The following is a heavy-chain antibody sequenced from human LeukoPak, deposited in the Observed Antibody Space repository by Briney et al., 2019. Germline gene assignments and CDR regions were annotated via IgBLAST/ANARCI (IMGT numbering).Heavy chain of an antibody. Sequence: SETLSLTCTVSGGSINNYYWNWIRQPAGKTLEWIGRIYSSGLTHYNPSLKSRVTISVDTSKNQFSLKLSSVTAADTAVYYCATHLGDYWGQGTLVTVPS. J-gene: IGHJ4*02. V-gene: IGHV4-4*07. CDR3: ATHLGDY. CDR2: IYSSGLT. CDR1: GGSINNYY.